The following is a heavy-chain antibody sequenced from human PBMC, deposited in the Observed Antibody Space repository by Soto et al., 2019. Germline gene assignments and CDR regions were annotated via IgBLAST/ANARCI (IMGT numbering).Heavy chain of an antibody. J-gene: IGHJ4*02. CDR3: ARGTGSGSFLIDY. CDR2: IWSDGSYE. Sequence: QVQLVESGGGVVQPGRSLRLSCAASGFIFSNYAMHWVRQAPGQGLEWVALIWSDGSYENYAESVKGRFTISRDNSKTTLYVQMNSLRVEDTAVYFCARGTGSGSFLIDYWGQGTLVTVSS. CDR1: GFIFSNYA. D-gene: IGHD3-10*01. V-gene: IGHV3-33*01.